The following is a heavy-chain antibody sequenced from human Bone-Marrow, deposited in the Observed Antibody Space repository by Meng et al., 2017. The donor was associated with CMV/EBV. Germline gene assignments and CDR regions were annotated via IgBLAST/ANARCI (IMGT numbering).Heavy chain of an antibody. J-gene: IGHJ4*02. Sequence: SVKVSCKASGGTFSSYAISWVRQAPGQGLEWMGGIIPIFGTANYAQKFQGRVTITTDESTSTAYMELSSLRSEDTAVYYCAISSVVVVAADFDYWGRGTLVTVSS. CDR3: AISSVVVVAADFDY. CDR1: GGTFSSYA. V-gene: IGHV1-69*05. D-gene: IGHD2-15*01. CDR2: IIPIFGTA.